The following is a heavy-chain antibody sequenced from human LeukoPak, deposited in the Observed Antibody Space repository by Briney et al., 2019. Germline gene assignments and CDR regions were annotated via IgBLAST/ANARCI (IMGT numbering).Heavy chain of an antibody. CDR2: IRSDGSNK. CDR1: GFTFSNYG. Sequence: PGGSLRLSCVASGFTFSNYGIHWVRQAPGEGLEWVAFIRSDGSNKYYAESVKGRFTISRDISKNTLYLQMNSLRAEDTAVYYCAKVSTIAATRTFDFWGKGTVVTVSS. CDR3: AKVSTIAATRTFDF. J-gene: IGHJ4*02. D-gene: IGHD6-13*01. V-gene: IGHV3-30*02.